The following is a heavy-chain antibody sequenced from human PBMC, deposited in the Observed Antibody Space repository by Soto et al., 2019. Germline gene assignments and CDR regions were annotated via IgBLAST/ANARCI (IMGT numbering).Heavy chain of an antibody. J-gene: IGHJ6*02. CDR2: ISYDGSNK. V-gene: IGHV3-30*18. Sequence: GGSLRLSCAASGFTFSSYGMHWVRQAPGKGLEWVAVISYDGSNKYYADSVKGRFTISRDNSKNTLYLQMNSLRAEDTAVNYCAKVGVYYYGMDVWVQGTTVTVSS. CDR1: GFTFSSYG. CDR3: AKVGVYYYGMDV.